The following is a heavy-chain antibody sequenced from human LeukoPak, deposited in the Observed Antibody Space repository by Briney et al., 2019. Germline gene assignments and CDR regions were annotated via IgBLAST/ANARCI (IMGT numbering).Heavy chain of an antibody. CDR3: AGGAPYPQFDY. V-gene: IGHV3-66*01. J-gene: IGHJ4*02. D-gene: IGHD2-21*01. Sequence: PGGSLRLSCAASGFTVSSNYMSWVRQAPGKGLEWVSVIYSGGSTYYADSVKDRFTISRDNSKNTLYLQMNSLRAEDTAVYYCAGGAPYPQFDYWGQGTLVTVSS. CDR2: IYSGGST. CDR1: GFTVSSNY.